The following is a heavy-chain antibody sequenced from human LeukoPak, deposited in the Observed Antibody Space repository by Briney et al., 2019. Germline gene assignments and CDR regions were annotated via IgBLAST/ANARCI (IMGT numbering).Heavy chain of an antibody. D-gene: IGHD1-26*01. Sequence: GGSLRLSCAASGFTFSSYGMHWVRQAPGKGLEWVAFIRYDGSNKYYADSVKGRFTISRDNSKNTLYPQMNSLRAEDTAVYYCAKVSPLGSYYYGGFDYWGQGTLVTVSS. CDR3: AKVSPLGSYYYGGFDY. CDR1: GFTFSSYG. V-gene: IGHV3-30*02. CDR2: IRYDGSNK. J-gene: IGHJ4*02.